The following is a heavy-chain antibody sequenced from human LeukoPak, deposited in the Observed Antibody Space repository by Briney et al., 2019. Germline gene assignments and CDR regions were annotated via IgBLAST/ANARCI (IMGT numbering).Heavy chain of an antibody. CDR2: INSDGSST. V-gene: IGHV3-74*01. D-gene: IGHD2-15*01. Sequence: GGSLRLSCAASGFTFSNYWMHWVRQAPGKGLVWVSHINSDGSSTSYTDSVKGRFTISRDNAENTLYLQMNTLRAEDTAVYYCARVKVRFCSGGSCYYEYYFDYWGQGTLVTVSS. J-gene: IGHJ4*02. CDR3: ARVKVRFCSGGSCYYEYYFDY. CDR1: GFTFSNYW.